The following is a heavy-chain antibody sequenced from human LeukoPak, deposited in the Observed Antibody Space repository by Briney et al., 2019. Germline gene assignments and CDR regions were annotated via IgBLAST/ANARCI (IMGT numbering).Heavy chain of an antibody. V-gene: IGHV1-2*02. D-gene: IGHD7-27*01. J-gene: IGHJ4*02. CDR2: INPNSGGT. CDR1: GYTFTSYG. CDR3: ARGWGSLPLGRY. Sequence: ASVKVSCKASGYTFTSYGISWVRQAPGQGLEWMGWINPNSGGTNYAQKFQGRVTMTRNTSISTAYMELSRLRSDDTAVYYCARGWGSLPLGRYWGQGTLVTVSS.